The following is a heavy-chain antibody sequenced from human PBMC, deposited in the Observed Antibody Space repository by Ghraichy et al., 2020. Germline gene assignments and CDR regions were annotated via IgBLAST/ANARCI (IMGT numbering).Heavy chain of an antibody. V-gene: IGHV4-39*01. J-gene: IGHJ4*02. Sequence: SETLSLTCTVSGGSISSSIYYWDWIRQPPGKGLEWIGSIYYSGTTDYKPSLKSRVTISVDTSKNQFSLKLSSVTAADTAVYFCARHLIGGGEDSWGQGTLVTVSS. CDR1: GGSISSSIYY. CDR2: IYYSGTT. CDR3: ARHLIGGGEDS. D-gene: IGHD2-21*01.